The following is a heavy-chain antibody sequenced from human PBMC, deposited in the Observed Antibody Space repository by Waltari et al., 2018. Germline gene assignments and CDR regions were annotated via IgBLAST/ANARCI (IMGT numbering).Heavy chain of an antibody. D-gene: IGHD3-3*01. CDR2: IIPIFGTA. Sequence: QVQLVQSGAEVKKPGSSVKVSCKAAGGTFSSYAISWVRQAPGQGLEWMGGIIPIFGTANYAQKFHGRVTITADESTSTAYMELSSLRSEDTAVYYCARVYYDFWSGYYSGDAFDIWGQGTMVTVSS. V-gene: IGHV1-69*01. J-gene: IGHJ3*02. CDR1: GGTFSSYA. CDR3: ARVYYDFWSGYYSGDAFDI.